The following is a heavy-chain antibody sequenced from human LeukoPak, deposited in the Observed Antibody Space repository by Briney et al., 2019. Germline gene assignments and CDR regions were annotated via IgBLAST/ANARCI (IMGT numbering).Heavy chain of an antibody. D-gene: IGHD6-19*01. CDR3: ARDPPSSSGWYSVYYYYMDV. CDR2: IYTSGST. Sequence: KPSETLFLTCTVSGGSISSYYWSWIRQPAGKGLEWIGRIYTSGSTNYNPSLKSRVTMSVDTSKNQFSLKLSSVTAADTAVYYCARDPPSSSGWYSVYYYYMDVWGKGTTVTVSS. V-gene: IGHV4-4*07. J-gene: IGHJ6*03. CDR1: GGSISSYY.